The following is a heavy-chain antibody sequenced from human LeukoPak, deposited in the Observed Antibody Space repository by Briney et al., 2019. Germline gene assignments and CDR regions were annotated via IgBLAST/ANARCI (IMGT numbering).Heavy chain of an antibody. V-gene: IGHV4-61*01. CDR2: IYYSGST. D-gene: IGHD3-3*01. J-gene: IGHJ4*02. CDR1: GGSVSSGSYY. Sequence: PSETLSLTCTVSGGSVSSGSYYWGWIRQPPGKGLEWIGYIYYSGSTNYNPSLKSRVTISVDTSKNQFSLKLSSVTAADTAVYYCASYPPVLRFLEWLSIWGQGTLVTVSS. CDR3: ASYPPVLRFLEWLSI.